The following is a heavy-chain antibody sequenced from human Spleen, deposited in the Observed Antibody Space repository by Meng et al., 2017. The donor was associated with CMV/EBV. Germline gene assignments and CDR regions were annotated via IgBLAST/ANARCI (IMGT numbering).Heavy chain of an antibody. CDR1: GDSLRRGGYY. Sequence: CTVSGDSLRRGGYYWSWIRQPPGKTLEWVGYIYHMGDTNYNPSLKSRVTISVDTSKNQFSLRLSSVTAADTAIYYCARKSPYWYFDLWGRGTLVTVSS. V-gene: IGHV4-61*08. CDR3: ARKSPYWYFDL. J-gene: IGHJ2*01. CDR2: IYHMGDT.